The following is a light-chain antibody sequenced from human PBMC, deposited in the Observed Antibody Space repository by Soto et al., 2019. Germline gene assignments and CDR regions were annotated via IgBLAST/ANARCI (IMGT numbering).Light chain of an antibody. Sequence: ILMTQSPATMSVSPGERATLSCRASQSVSNNLAWYQQKPGQAPRLLIYDASTRATGIPARLSGSGSGTEFTLTISGLQSEDCAVYYCQQYNNWPPWTFGQGTKVEIK. CDR2: DAS. V-gene: IGKV3-15*01. CDR3: QQYNNWPPWT. CDR1: QSVSNN. J-gene: IGKJ1*01.